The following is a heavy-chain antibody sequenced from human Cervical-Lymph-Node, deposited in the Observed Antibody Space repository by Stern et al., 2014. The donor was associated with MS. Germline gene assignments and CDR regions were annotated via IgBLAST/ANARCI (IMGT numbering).Heavy chain of an antibody. V-gene: IGHV3-30*18. CDR3: AKDKGGGYGIDY. CDR1: GFMFRTYG. CDR2: ISYDGSKR. Sequence: VQLVESGGGVVQPGTSQRLSCAASGFMFRTYGMPWVRQAPGKGLEWVAVISYDGSKRYYAEAVKGRFSISRDISKNTLYLQMNSLTAEDTAVYYCAKDKGGGYGIDYWGQGTRVTVSS. D-gene: IGHD5-12*01. J-gene: IGHJ4*02.